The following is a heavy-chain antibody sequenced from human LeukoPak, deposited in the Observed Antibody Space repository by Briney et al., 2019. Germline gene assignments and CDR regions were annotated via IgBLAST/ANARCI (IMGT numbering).Heavy chain of an antibody. CDR3: AKDSRWGFDFDY. CDR2: ISGSGGST. Sequence: GGSLRLSCAASGFTFSSYAMSWVRQAPEKGLEWVSAISGSGGSTYYADSVKGRFTISRDNSKNTLYLQMNSLRAEDTAVYYCAKDSRWGFDFDYWGQGTLVTVSS. J-gene: IGHJ4*02. V-gene: IGHV3-23*01. CDR1: GFTFSSYA. D-gene: IGHD3-16*01.